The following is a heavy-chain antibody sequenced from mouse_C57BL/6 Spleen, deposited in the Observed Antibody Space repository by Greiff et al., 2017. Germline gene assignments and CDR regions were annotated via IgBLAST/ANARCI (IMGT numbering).Heavy chain of an antibody. J-gene: IGHJ2*01. D-gene: IGHD1-1*01. CDR2: IDPSDSYT. CDR1: GYTFTSYW. CDR3: ARPPSGSNYYFDY. Sequence: QVQLQQPGAELVMPGASVKLSCKASGYTFTSYWMHWVKQRPGQGLEWIGEIDPSDSYTNYNQKFKGKSTLTVDTSSSTAYMQLSSLTSEDSAVYYCARPPSGSNYYFDYWGQGTTLTVSS. V-gene: IGHV1-69*01.